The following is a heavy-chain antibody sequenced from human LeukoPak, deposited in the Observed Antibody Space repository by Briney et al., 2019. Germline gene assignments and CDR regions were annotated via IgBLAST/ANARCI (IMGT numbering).Heavy chain of an antibody. D-gene: IGHD4-17*01. CDR3: ARGEDGDYYFQH. J-gene: IGHJ1*01. Sequence: PSETLSLTCAVYGGSFGGYYWSWIRQPPGKGLEWIGEINHSGSSNYNPSLKSRVTISVDTSKNQFSLKLSSVTAADTAVYYCARGEDGDYYFQHWGQGTLVTVSS. CDR1: GGSFGGYY. CDR2: INHSGSS. V-gene: IGHV4-34*01.